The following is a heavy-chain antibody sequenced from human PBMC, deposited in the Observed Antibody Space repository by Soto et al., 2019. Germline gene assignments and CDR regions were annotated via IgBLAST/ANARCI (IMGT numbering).Heavy chain of an antibody. CDR1: GFTFSSYS. CDR2: ISSSSSYI. V-gene: IGHV3-21*01. D-gene: IGHD1-26*01. CDR3: ASAPGGWEPPYNWFDP. Sequence: GGSLRLSCAASGFTFSSYSMNWVRQAPGKGLEWVSSISSSSSYIYYADSVKGRFTISRDNAKNSLYLQMNSLRAEDTAVYYCASAPGGWEPPYNWFDPWGQGTLVTVSS. J-gene: IGHJ5*02.